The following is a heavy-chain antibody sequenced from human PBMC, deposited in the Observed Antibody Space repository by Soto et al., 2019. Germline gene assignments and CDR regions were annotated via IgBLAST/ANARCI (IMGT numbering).Heavy chain of an antibody. CDR3: ARGRGWLHDY. D-gene: IGHD6-19*01. Sequence: EVQLVESGGGLVQPGGSLRLSCAASGFSLSDYWMNWVRQAPGKGLEWVAIIKQDGSDRYYVDSVQGRFTISRDTAKNSLYLQMSSLRVEATALYYCARGRGWLHDYWGQGTLVTVSS. CDR2: IKQDGSDR. J-gene: IGHJ4*02. V-gene: IGHV3-7*01. CDR1: GFSLSDYW.